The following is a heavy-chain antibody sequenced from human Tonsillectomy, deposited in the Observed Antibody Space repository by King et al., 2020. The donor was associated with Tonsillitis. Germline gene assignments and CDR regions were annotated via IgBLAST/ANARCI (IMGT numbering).Heavy chain of an antibody. D-gene: IGHD3-10*01. J-gene: IGHJ5*01. CDR1: GGSISRGDDY. CDR3: ARADGSWSYWVPKWFDS. V-gene: IGHV4-30-4*08. CDR2: IYYNGNT. Sequence: VQLQESGPRLVMPSQTLSLTCTVSGGSISRGDDYWSWIRQSPGKGLEWIGYIYYNGNTFYNSSLKSRVTISINMSKTQFYLKMRSVTVADTAVYYCARADGSWSYWVPKWFDSWVQGVPVTVSS.